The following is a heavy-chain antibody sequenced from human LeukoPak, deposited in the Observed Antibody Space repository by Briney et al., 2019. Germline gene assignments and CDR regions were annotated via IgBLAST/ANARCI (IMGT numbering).Heavy chain of an antibody. Sequence: SVKVSCKASGGTFSSYAISWVRQAPGQGLDWMGRIIPILGIANYAQKFQGRVTITADKSTSTAYMELSSLRSEDTAVYYCARVPGEDYYYYGMDVWGQGTTVTVSS. CDR3: ARVPGEDYYYYGMDV. D-gene: IGHD7-27*01. J-gene: IGHJ6*02. V-gene: IGHV1-69*04. CDR2: IIPILGIA. CDR1: GGTFSSYA.